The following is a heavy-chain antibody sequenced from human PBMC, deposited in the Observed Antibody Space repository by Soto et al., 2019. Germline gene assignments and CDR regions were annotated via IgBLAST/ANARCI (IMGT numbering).Heavy chain of an antibody. CDR3: TAQRDIVLFYYYYGMDV. Sequence: GGSLRLSCAASGFTFSNAWMNWVRQAPGKGLEWVGRIKSKTDGGTTDYAAPVKGRFTISRDDSKNTLYLQMNSLKTEDTAVYYCTAQRDIVLFYYYYGMDVWGQGTTVTVSS. CDR1: GFTFSNAW. D-gene: IGHD2-15*01. V-gene: IGHV3-15*07. CDR2: IKSKTDGGTT. J-gene: IGHJ6*02.